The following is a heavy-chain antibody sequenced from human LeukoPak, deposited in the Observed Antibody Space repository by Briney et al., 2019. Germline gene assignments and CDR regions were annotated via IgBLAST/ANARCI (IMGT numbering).Heavy chain of an antibody. J-gene: IGHJ4*02. CDR3: AKDPRYYDYVWGSYRYTGESDY. V-gene: IGHV3-23*01. Sequence: SGGSLRLSCAASGFTFSGYAMSWVRQAPGKGLEWVSAISGSGGSTYYADSVKGRFTISRDNSKNTLYLQMNSLRAEDTAVYYCAKDPRYYDYVWGSYRYTGESDYWGQGTLVTASS. D-gene: IGHD3-16*02. CDR1: GFTFSGYA. CDR2: ISGSGGST.